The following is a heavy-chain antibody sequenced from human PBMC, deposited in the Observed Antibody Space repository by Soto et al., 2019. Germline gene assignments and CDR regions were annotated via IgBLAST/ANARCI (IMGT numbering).Heavy chain of an antibody. CDR3: AKEFGGCFDY. CDR1: GYTFTRYC. J-gene: IGHJ4*02. V-gene: IGHV1-18*01. Sequence: QVQLVQSGAEVKKPGASVKVSWKASGYTFTRYCISWVRQAPGQGLEWMGWISDYIGNKNYATKLQGRVTMTTATNTSTAYMEPRSLRADDAAIDYRAKEFGGCFDYRGQGT. CDR2: ISDYIGNK. D-gene: IGHD3-10*01.